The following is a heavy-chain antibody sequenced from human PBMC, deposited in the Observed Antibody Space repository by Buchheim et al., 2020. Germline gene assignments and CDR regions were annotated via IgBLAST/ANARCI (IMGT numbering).Heavy chain of an antibody. Sequence: QVQLVESGGGVVQPGRSLRLSCAAPGFTFSSYGMHWVRQAPGKGLEWVAVISYDGSNKYYADSVKGRFTISRDNSKNTLYLQMNSLRAEDTAVYYCARDFAVRGTLDFDYWGQGTL. CDR3: ARDFAVRGTLDFDY. V-gene: IGHV3-30*03. CDR1: GFTFSSYG. CDR2: ISYDGSNK. D-gene: IGHD3-3*01. J-gene: IGHJ4*02.